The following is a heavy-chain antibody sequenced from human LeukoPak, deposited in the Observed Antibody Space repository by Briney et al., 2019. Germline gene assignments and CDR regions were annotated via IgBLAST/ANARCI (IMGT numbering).Heavy chain of an antibody. CDR2: ISAYNGNT. V-gene: IGHV1-18*01. Sequence: ASVKVSCKASGYTFPSYGISWVRKAPGQGLEWMGWISAYNGNTNYAQNLQGRVTMTTDTSTSTAYMELRSLRSDDTAVYYCARDGLTYGSTDTWGQGTLVTVSS. CDR1: GYTFPSYG. J-gene: IGHJ5*02. CDR3: ARDGLTYGSTDT. D-gene: IGHD3-10*01.